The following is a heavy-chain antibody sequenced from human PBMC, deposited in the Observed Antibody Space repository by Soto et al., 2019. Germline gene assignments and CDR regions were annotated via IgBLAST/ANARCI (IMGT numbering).Heavy chain of an antibody. CDR1: GGSISSSSYY. Sequence: SETLSLTCTVSGGSISSSSYYWGWIRQPPGKGLEWIGSIYYSGSTYYNPSLKSRVTISVDTSKNQFSLKLSSVTAADTAVYYCARHGIAAAEVWFDPWGQGTLVTVSS. V-gene: IGHV4-39*01. D-gene: IGHD6-13*01. J-gene: IGHJ5*02. CDR3: ARHGIAAAEVWFDP. CDR2: IYYSGST.